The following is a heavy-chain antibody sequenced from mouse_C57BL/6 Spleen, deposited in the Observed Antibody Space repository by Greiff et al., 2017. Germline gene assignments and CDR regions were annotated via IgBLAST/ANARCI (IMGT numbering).Heavy chain of an antibody. Sequence: DVKLVESGGGLVKPGGSLKLSCAASGFTFSDYGMHWVRQAPEKGLEWVAYISSGSSTIYYADTVKGRFTISRDNAKNTLFLQKPSLRAEDTAMYYCARRVGTSGYFDYWGQGTTLTVSS. CDR2: ISSGSSTI. V-gene: IGHV5-17*01. CDR3: ARRVGTSGYFDY. D-gene: IGHD4-1*01. J-gene: IGHJ2*01. CDR1: GFTFSDYG.